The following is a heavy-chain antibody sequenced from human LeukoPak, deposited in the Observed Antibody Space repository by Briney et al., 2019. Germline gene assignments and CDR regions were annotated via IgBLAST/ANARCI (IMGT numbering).Heavy chain of an antibody. V-gene: IGHV1-2*02. Sequence: ASVKVSCKASGYTFTGYYMHWVRQAPGQGLEWMGWINPNSGGTNYAQKFQGRVTMTRDTSISTAYMELSRLRSDDTAVYYCARDFVDTAMGHDYWGQGTLVTVSS. J-gene: IGHJ4*02. CDR2: INPNSGGT. CDR3: ARDFVDTAMGHDY. CDR1: GYTFTGYY. D-gene: IGHD5-18*01.